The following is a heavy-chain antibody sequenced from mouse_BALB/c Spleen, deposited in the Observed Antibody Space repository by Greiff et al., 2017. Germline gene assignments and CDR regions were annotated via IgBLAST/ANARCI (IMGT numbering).Heavy chain of an antibody. CDR3: ASLYCNYRYAMDY. Sequence: EVQLVESGGGLVQPGGSLRLSCATSGFTFTDYYMSWVRQPPGKALEWVGFIRNKANGYTTEYSASVKGRFTISRDNSQSILYLQMNTLRAEDSATYYCASLYCNYRYAMDYWGQGTSVTVSS. J-gene: IGHJ4*01. V-gene: IGHV7-3*02. CDR2: IRNKANGYTT. CDR1: GFTFTDYY. D-gene: IGHD2-1*01.